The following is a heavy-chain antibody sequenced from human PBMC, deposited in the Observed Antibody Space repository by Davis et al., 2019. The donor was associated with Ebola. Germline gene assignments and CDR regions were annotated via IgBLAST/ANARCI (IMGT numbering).Heavy chain of an antibody. V-gene: IGHV4-34*01. D-gene: IGHD6-13*01. Sequence: SETLSPTCDVHGAPSSANYWTWIRQPPGKGLEWIGEFNHSGSTNYNPSLKSRLILSVDTSTNQFSLQLNSVTAADTAVYYCARGDLGGKQLVYWGQGTLVTVSS. J-gene: IGHJ4*02. CDR3: ARGDLGGKQLVY. CDR2: FNHSGST. CDR1: GAPSSANY.